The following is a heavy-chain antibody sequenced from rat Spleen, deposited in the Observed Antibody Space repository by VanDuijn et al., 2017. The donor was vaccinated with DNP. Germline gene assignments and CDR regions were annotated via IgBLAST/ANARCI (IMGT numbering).Heavy chain of an antibody. CDR3: ATPAHYGYKGDY. CDR1: GFTFSNYY. CDR2: ITPGGGNT. J-gene: IGHJ2*01. Sequence: EVQLVESGGGLVQPGRSMILSCAASGFTFSNYYMAWVRQAPTKGLEWVAAITPGGGNTYYRVSVKGRFTISRENAKRTLYLQMDGLRSEDTATYYCATPAHYGYKGDYWGQGVLVTVSS. V-gene: IGHV5-25*01. D-gene: IGHD1-6*01.